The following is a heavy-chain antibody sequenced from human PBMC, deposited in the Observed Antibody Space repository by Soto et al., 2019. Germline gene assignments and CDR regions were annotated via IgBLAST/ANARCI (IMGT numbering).Heavy chain of an antibody. CDR3: VKDKGTTIKKVTMDV. CDR1: GFTFSSFA. Sequence: GSLRLSCSASGFTFSSFALHWVRQAPGKGLEYVSGVSSNGGSTDYAEYVKGRFTISRDNSKNTLYLQMSSLRVEDTAVYYCVKDKGTTIKKVTMDVWGQGTTVTFSS. D-gene: IGHD4-4*01. J-gene: IGHJ6*02. CDR2: VSSNGGST. V-gene: IGHV3-64D*08.